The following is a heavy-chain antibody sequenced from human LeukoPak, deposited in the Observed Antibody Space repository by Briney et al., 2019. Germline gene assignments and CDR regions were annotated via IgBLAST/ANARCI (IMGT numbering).Heavy chain of an antibody. CDR3: ARVFHDSSGYYPYYFDC. D-gene: IGHD3-22*01. CDR1: GYTFTSYG. Sequence: ASVKLSCKSSGYTFTSYGISWVRQAPGQGLEWMGLISAYNGNTNYAQKLQGRVTMTTDTSTSTAYMELRSLRSDDTAVYYCARVFHDSSGYYPYYFDCWGQGTMVPVSS. J-gene: IGHJ4*02. CDR2: ISAYNGNT. V-gene: IGHV1-18*01.